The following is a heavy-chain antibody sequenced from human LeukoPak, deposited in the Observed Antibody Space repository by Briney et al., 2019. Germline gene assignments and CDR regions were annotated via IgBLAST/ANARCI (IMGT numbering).Heavy chain of an antibody. Sequence: AGSLRLSCAASGFTFDRHPMCWLRPGPGLGLEWVSSIDIGGGTTYDADSVKGRFTISRDNSKNTLYLQMNSLRAEDTALYFCANEVRPNDYWGRGTLVTVSS. J-gene: IGHJ4*02. CDR3: ANEVRPNDY. CDR2: IDIGGGTT. D-gene: IGHD4/OR15-4a*01. CDR1: GFTFDRHP. V-gene: IGHV3-23*01.